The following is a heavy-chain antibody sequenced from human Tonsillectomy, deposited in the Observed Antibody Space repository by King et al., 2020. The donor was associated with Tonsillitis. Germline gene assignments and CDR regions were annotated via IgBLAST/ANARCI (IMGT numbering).Heavy chain of an antibody. V-gene: IGHV3-23*04. CDR3: EAWDYDILTQPGMDV. D-gene: IGHD3-9*01. CDR2: ISGSGGST. J-gene: IGHJ6*02. Sequence: VQLVESGGGLVQPGGSLRLSCAASGFTFSSYAMSWVRQAPGKGLEWVAAISGSGGSTYYADSVKGRFTISRDNSKNTLYLQMNSLRAEDTAVYYCEAWDYDILTQPGMDVWGQGTTVTVSS. CDR1: GFTFSSYA.